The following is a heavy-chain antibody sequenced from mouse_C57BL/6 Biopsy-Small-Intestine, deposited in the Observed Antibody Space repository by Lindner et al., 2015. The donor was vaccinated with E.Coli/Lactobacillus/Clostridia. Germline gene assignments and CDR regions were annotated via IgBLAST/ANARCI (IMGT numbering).Heavy chain of an antibody. Sequence: QLQESGPVLVKPGASVTMSCKASGYTFTDDYMNWVKQSHGESLEWVGVIIPYNGGTSYNQKFKGKATLTVDKSSSTAFMELRSLTSEDSTVYYCATTYGNYGVYFDYWGQGTTLTVSS. CDR1: GYTFTDDY. CDR3: ATTYGNYGVYFDY. J-gene: IGHJ2*01. V-gene: IGHV1-19*01. D-gene: IGHD2-10*02. CDR2: IIPYNGGT.